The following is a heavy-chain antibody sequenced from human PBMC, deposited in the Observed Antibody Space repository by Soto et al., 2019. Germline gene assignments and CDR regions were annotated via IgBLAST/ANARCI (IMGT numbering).Heavy chain of an antibody. CDR2: INAGNGNT. CDR1: GYTFTSWA. CDR3: VRMKTGGSRPVDH. D-gene: IGHD2-15*01. V-gene: IGHV1-3*01. J-gene: IGHJ4*02. Sequence: GASVRVSCRASGYTFTSWAMHWVRQAPGQRLEWMGWINAGNGNTKYSQKFQGRVTITRDTSASTAYMELSSLRSEDTAVYYCVRMKTGGSRPVDHWGQGTLVTVSS.